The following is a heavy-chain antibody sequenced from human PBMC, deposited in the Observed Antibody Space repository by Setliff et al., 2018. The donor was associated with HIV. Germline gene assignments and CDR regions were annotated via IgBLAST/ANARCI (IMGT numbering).Heavy chain of an antibody. V-gene: IGHV4-34*01. CDR2: IKHRGRT. CDR3: ARVSSTYWYSIFRNYYYHMDV. Sequence: NPSETLSLTCAVYGGSLSDNYRSWIRQSPGKRLEWIGEIKHRGRTKDSPTLRSRVSISVDTSKTQFTLKLSSVTAAYTAVYYCARVSSTYWYSIFRNYYYHMDVWGKGTTVTVSS. CDR1: GGSLSDNY. D-gene: IGHD2-2*01. J-gene: IGHJ6*03.